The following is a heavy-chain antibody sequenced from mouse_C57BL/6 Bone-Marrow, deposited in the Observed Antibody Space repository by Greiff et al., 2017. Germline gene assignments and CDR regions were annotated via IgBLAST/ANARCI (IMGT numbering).Heavy chain of an antibody. V-gene: IGHV1-26*01. CDR3: AGITTVVADYYAMDY. J-gene: IGHJ4*01. CDR2: INPNNGGT. Sequence: EVQLQQSGPELVKPGASVKISCKASGYTFTDYYMNWVKQSHGKSLEWIGDINPNNGGTSYNQKFTGTATLTVDKSSSTAYMELRSLTSEDSAVYYCAGITTVVADYYAMDYWGQGTSVTVSS. CDR1: GYTFTDYY. D-gene: IGHD1-1*01.